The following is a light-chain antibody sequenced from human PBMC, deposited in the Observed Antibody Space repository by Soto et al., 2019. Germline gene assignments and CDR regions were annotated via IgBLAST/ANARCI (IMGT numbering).Light chain of an antibody. J-gene: IGLJ1*01. Sequence: SVLTQPASVSASPGQSITISCIGTYSDIGGYKHVSWYQQHPGKAPKLIIYDASSRPSGISNRFSASKSANTASLTISGLQADDEADYYCSSYTSSTSLLIFGAGTKV. CDR1: YSDIGGYKH. CDR3: SSYTSSTSLLI. V-gene: IGLV2-14*03. CDR2: DAS.